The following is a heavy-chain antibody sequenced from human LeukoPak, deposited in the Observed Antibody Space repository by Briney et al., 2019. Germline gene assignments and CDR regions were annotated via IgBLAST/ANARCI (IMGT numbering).Heavy chain of an antibody. CDR1: GGSISSSSYY. Sequence: SETLSLTCTVSGGSISSSSYYWGWIRQPPGKGLEWIGSIYYSGSTYYDPSLKSRVTISVDTSKNQFSLKLSSVTAADTAVYYCARQSLPGFGDDPWGQGTLVTVSS. V-gene: IGHV4-39*01. CDR3: ARQSLPGFGDDP. CDR2: IYYSGST. J-gene: IGHJ5*02. D-gene: IGHD3-10*01.